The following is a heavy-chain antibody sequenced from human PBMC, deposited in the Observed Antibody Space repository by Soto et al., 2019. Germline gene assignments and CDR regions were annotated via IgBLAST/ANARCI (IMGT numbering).Heavy chain of an antibody. D-gene: IGHD3-3*01. CDR1: GGSISSYY. J-gene: IGHJ6*02. CDR2: IYYSGTT. Sequence: PSETLSLTXTVSGGSISSYYSCWVRHPQGKGLEWDGYIYYSGTTNDNPSLKSRVTISVNTSKDQSTRKLSSVTAADTAVYYCAKGFPHYYFWGGHSYGIDVWGQGTTVTVSS. CDR3: AKGFPHYYFWGGHSYGIDV. V-gene: IGHV4-59*01.